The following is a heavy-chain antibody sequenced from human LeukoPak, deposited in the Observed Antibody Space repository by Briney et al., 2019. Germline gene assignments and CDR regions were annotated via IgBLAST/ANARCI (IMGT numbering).Heavy chain of an antibody. Sequence: SQTLSLTCTVSGGSISSGDYYWSWIRQPPGKGLEWIGYIYYSGSTYYNPSLKSRVTISVDTSKNQFSLKLSSVTAADTAVYYCAREGTSYGGNAFDYWGQGTLVTVSS. D-gene: IGHD4-23*01. CDR1: GGSISSGDYY. CDR3: AREGTSYGGNAFDY. J-gene: IGHJ4*02. CDR2: IYYSGST. V-gene: IGHV4-30-4*01.